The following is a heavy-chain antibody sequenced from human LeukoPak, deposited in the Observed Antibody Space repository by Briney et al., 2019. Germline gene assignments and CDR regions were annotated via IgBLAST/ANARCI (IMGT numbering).Heavy chain of an antibody. CDR3: SRGRARTSVTMVRGCSIHYMDV. J-gene: IGHJ6*03. V-gene: IGHV4-34*01. Sequence: SETLSLTCAVYGGSFSGYYWSWIRQPPGKGLEWIGEINHSGSTNYNPSLKSRVTISVDTSKNQFSLKLSSVTAADTAVYYCSRGRARTSVTMVRGCSIHYMDVWGKGTTVTVSS. CDR2: INHSGST. CDR1: GGSFSGYY. D-gene: IGHD3-10*01.